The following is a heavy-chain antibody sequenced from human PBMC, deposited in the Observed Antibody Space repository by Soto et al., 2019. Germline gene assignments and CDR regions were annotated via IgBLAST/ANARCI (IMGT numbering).Heavy chain of an antibody. V-gene: IGHV6-1*01. Sequence: SQTLSLTCAISGDSVSTHSATWDWIRQSPSRGLEWLGRTYYRSKWYNVYAESVKSRISINPDTSKNQFSLQLDSVTPEDTAVYYCARDSRYSMDVWGQGTTVTVSS. CDR3: ARDSRYSMDV. CDR1: GDSVSTHSAT. CDR2: TYYRSKWYN. J-gene: IGHJ6*02.